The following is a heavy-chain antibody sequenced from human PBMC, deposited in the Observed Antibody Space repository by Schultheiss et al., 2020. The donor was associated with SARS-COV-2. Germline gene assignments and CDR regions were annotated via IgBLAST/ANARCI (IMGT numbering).Heavy chain of an antibody. Sequence: GGSLRLSCAASVFNLRNYWMDWVRQAPGKGLQWVANIKQDGSVEHYVDSVRGRFIISRDNAKNSLDLQMNSLRVDDTAVYYCVKEGEEMGTSWGQGTLVTVSS. D-gene: IGHD1-1*01. CDR2: IKQDGSVE. J-gene: IGHJ4*02. CDR3: VKEGEEMGTS. CDR1: VFNLRNYW. V-gene: IGHV3-7*03.